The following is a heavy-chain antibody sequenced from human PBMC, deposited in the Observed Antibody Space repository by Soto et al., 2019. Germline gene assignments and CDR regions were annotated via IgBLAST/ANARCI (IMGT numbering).Heavy chain of an antibody. J-gene: IGHJ6*01. CDR3: ARPLEQHQLGFGMDV. CDR1: GFTFSSYG. Sequence: QVQLVQSGGGVVQPGGSLRLSCAASGFTFSSYGMHWVRQAPGKGLEWVAVIWYDGSKIYYADSVKGRFTISRDKSKSTLYLQINSLRAEDTAVYYCARPLEQHQLGFGMDVWGQGSPVTVSS. D-gene: IGHD6-13*01. V-gene: IGHV3-33*01. CDR2: IWYDGSKI.